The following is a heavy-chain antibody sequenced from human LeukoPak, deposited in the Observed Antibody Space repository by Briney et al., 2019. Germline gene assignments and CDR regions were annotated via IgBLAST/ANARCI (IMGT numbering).Heavy chain of an antibody. CDR2: INPITGAT. CDR3: ARDPKSQLLLDY. J-gene: IGHJ4*02. CDR1: TYSFTGFC. Sequence: GASVKFSWKASTYSFTGFCMHWVRPAPGQVIEWMGWINPITGATNYAQKFQSRVTMTRDTSISTAYMELTRLKSDDTAVYYCARDPKSQLLLDYWGQGTLVTVSS. V-gene: IGHV1-2*02. D-gene: IGHD2-2*01.